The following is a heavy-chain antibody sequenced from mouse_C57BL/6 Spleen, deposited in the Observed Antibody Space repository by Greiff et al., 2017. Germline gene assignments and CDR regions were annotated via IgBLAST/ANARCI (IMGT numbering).Heavy chain of an antibody. Sequence: QVQLQQSGAELVKPGASVKLSCKASGYTFTSYWMHWVKQRPGPGLEWIGMIHPNSGSTNYNEKFKSKATLTVDKSSSTAYMQLSSLTSEDSAVYYCARGGWDWYFDVWGTGTTVTVSS. D-gene: IGHD1-1*02. V-gene: IGHV1-64*01. CDR1: GYTFTSYW. CDR2: IHPNSGST. CDR3: ARGGWDWYFDV. J-gene: IGHJ1*03.